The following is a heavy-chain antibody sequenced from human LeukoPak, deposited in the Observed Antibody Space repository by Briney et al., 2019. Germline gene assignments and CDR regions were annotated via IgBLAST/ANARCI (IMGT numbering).Heavy chain of an antibody. V-gene: IGHV1-69*13. J-gene: IGHJ6*02. CDR3: ARDYCSSTSCYYYYGMDV. Sequence: SVTVSCTASGGTSSSYAISWVRQAPGQGLEWMGGIIPIFGTANYAQKFQGRVTITADESTSTAYMELSSLRSEDTAVYYCARDYCSSTSCYYYYGMDVWGQGTTVTVSS. D-gene: IGHD2-2*01. CDR2: IIPIFGTA. CDR1: GGTSSSYA.